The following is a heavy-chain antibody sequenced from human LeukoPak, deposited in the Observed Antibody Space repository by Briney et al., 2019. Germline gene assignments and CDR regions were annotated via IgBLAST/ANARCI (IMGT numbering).Heavy chain of an antibody. D-gene: IGHD3-10*01. V-gene: IGHV4-34*01. CDR2: INHSGST. J-gene: IGHJ4*02. CDR3: ARVGELGGGSIDY. CDR1: GGSFSGYY. Sequence: SETLSLTCAVYGGSFSGYYWSWIRQPPGKGLEWIGEINHSGSTNYNPSLKSRVTISVDTSKSQFSLKLSSVTAADTAVYYCARVGELGGGSIDYWGQGTLVTVSS.